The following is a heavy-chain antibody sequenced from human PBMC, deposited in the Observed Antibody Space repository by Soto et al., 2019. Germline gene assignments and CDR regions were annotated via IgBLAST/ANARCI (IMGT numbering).Heavy chain of an antibody. CDR2: INQDGSER. D-gene: IGHD4-17*01. CDR1: GLTFRNDW. J-gene: IGHJ4*02. V-gene: IGHV3-7*03. Sequence: PVGSLRLSCAGSGLTFRNDWLSWVCQAPGKGLEWVANINQDGSERYYVDSVRGRFTISRDNVENSLYLQLNSLRPEDTAVYYCAVYGYGVSAAAYWGQGTLVTVSS. CDR3: AVYGYGVSAAAY.